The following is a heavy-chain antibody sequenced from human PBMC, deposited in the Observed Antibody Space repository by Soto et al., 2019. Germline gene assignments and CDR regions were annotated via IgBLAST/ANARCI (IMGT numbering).Heavy chain of an antibody. Sequence: PSETLSLTCAVYGGSFSGYYWSWIRQPPGKGLEWIGEINHSGSTNYNPSLKSRVTISVDTSKNQFSLKLSSVTAADTAVYYCARGTTRGGHFDYWGQGTLVTVS. J-gene: IGHJ4*02. V-gene: IGHV4-34*01. D-gene: IGHD1-26*01. CDR2: INHSGST. CDR3: ARGTTRGGHFDY. CDR1: GGSFSGYY.